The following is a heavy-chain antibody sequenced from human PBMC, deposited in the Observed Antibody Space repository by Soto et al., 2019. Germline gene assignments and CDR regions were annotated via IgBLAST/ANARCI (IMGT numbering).Heavy chain of an antibody. J-gene: IGHJ4*02. CDR2: IKTDGSST. D-gene: IGHD3-10*01. CDR1: GFIFSSHW. V-gene: IGHV3-74*01. CDR3: ARAFTYDSGNYYSKVDL. Sequence: EVQLVESGGGLVQPGGSLRLSCEASGFIFSSHWMHWVRQAPGKGLVWVSRIKTDGSSTNDADSVKGRFTISRDNAKNTLYLQMNSLRAEDTAVYYCARAFTYDSGNYYSKVDLWGQGTLVTVSS.